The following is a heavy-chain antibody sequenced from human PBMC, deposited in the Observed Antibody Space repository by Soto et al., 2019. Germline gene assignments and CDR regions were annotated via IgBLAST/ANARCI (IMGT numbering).Heavy chain of an antibody. J-gene: IGHJ4*02. V-gene: IGHV3-53*01. Sequence: GGSLRLSCAASGFTFNGIYMHWVRQAPGKGLEWVSVIYSDGTTYYADSVKGRYTSSTDNSKNTLYLQMNSLRAEDTAVYYCASGGRSSPGPYWGLGTLVTVSS. D-gene: IGHD1-1*01. CDR2: IYSDGTT. CDR1: GFTFNGIY. CDR3: ASGGRSSPGPY.